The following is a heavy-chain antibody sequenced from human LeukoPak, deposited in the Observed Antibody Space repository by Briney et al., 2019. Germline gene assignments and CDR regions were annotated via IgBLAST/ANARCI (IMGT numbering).Heavy chain of an antibody. D-gene: IGHD3-9*01. V-gene: IGHV3-30-3*01. Sequence: PGGSLRLSCAASGFTFSSYDMHWVRQAPGKGLEWVAVISYDGSNKYYADSVKGRFTISRDNSKNTLYLQMNSLRAEDTAVYYCAKILTDFDYWGQGTLVTVSS. J-gene: IGHJ4*02. CDR1: GFTFSSYD. CDR2: ISYDGSNK. CDR3: AKILTDFDY.